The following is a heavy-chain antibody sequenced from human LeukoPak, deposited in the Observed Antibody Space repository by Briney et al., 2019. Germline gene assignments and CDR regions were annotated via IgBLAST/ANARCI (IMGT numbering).Heavy chain of an antibody. D-gene: IGHD6-19*01. Sequence: GGSLRLSCAASGFTVSSNYMSWVRQAPGKGLEWVSVIYNGDSTNYADSVKGRFTISRDSSKNTLYLQMNSLRAEDTAVYYCARGQQWLVYDYWGQGTLVTVSS. J-gene: IGHJ4*02. CDR3: ARGQQWLVYDY. CDR1: GFTVSSNY. CDR2: IYNGDST. V-gene: IGHV3-53*01.